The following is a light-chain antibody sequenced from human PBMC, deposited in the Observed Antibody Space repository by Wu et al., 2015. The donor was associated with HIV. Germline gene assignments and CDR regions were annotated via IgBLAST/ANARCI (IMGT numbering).Light chain of an antibody. CDR1: QSVRSD. Sequence: EIVLTQFPVTLSLSPGERATLSCRASQSVRSDLAWYQQKPGQAPRLLIYDASNRATGIPARFSGSGSGTDFTLTISSLEPEDFAVYYCQQRSNWPPITFGQGTRLEIK. J-gene: IGKJ5*01. V-gene: IGKV3-11*01. CDR2: DAS. CDR3: QQRSNWPPIT.